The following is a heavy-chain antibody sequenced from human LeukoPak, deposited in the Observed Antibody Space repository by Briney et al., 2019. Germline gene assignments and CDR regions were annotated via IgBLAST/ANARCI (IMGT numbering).Heavy chain of an antibody. CDR3: ARDSIAVAGTFDY. J-gene: IGHJ4*02. D-gene: IGHD6-19*01. Sequence: GGSLRLPCAASGFTFSSYGMHWVRQAPGKGLEWVAVISYDGSNKYYADSVKGRFTISRDNSKNTLYLQMNSLRAEDTAVYYCARDSIAVAGTFDYWGQGTLVTVSS. CDR2: ISYDGSNK. V-gene: IGHV3-30*19. CDR1: GFTFSSYG.